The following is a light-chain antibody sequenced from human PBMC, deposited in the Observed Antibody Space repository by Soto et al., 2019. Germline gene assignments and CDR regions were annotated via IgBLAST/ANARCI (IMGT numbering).Light chain of an antibody. J-gene: IGKJ1*01. CDR3: QQYGTSPRWT. Sequence: IVLTQSPGTLSLSPGERATLSCRASQNIGTYLAWYQHKPGQAPSVLIFGASTRANGVPDRFSGSGSGTDFTLTISRLDPADFAVYYCQQYGTSPRWTFGQGTKGDIK. V-gene: IGKV3-20*01. CDR2: GAS. CDR1: QNIGTY.